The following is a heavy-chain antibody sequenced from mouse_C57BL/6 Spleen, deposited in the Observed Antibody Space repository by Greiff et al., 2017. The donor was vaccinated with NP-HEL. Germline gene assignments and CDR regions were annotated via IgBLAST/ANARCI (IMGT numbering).Heavy chain of an antibody. J-gene: IGHJ1*03. D-gene: IGHD1-1*01. CDR1: GYTFTSYW. CDR2: IDPDSGGT. Sequence: QVQLQQPGAELVKPGASVKLSCKASGYTFTSYWMHWVKQRPGRGLEWIGRIDPDSGGTKYNEKFKSKATLTVDKPSSTPYMQLRSLTSEDAAVDYCARKYYGSSLWYFDVWGTGTTVTVSS. CDR3: ARKYYGSSLWYFDV. V-gene: IGHV1-72*01.